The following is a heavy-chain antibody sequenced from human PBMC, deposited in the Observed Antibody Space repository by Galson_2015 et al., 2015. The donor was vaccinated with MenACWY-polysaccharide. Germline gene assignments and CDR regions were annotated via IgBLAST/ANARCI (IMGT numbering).Heavy chain of an antibody. CDR3: SRLQSKYMDV. CDR1: GFTFRSYG. CDR2: IYYDGSKK. D-gene: IGHD4-11*01. V-gene: IGHV3-30*12. Sequence: SLRLSCAASGFTFRSYGMHWVRQAPGKGLEWVTLIYYDGSKKEYADSVKGRFTISRDNSKNTLYLQMGSLRAEDTAVYYCSRLQSKYMDVWGKGTTVTVSS. J-gene: IGHJ6*04.